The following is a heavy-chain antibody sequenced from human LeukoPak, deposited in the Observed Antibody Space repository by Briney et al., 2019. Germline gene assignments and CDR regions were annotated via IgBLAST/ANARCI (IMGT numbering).Heavy chain of an antibody. Sequence: GGSLRLSCAASGFSFKTYAMPWVRHTPGKRLEWVAVISSDGSHEDHADSVKGRFTISRDNAKNTLYLQTSSLRPEDTAVYYCAKTGSDSSGYFYAFEIWGQGTLVTVSS. J-gene: IGHJ4*02. CDR3: AKTGSDSSGYFYAFEI. D-gene: IGHD3-22*01. V-gene: IGHV3-30*18. CDR1: GFSFKTYA. CDR2: ISSDGSHE.